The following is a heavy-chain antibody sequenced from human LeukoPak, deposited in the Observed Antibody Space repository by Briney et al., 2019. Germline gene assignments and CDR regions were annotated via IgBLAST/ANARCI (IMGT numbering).Heavy chain of an antibody. D-gene: IGHD7-27*01. Sequence: GGSLRLSCAASGFTFSSYAMHWVRQAPGKGLEWVAVISYDGSNKYYADSVKGRFTISRDNSKNTLYLQMNSLKAEDTAVYYCARDPGEGFDYWGQGTLVTVSS. CDR3: ARDPGEGFDY. V-gene: IGHV3-30-3*01. CDR1: GFTFSSYA. CDR2: ISYDGSNK. J-gene: IGHJ4*02.